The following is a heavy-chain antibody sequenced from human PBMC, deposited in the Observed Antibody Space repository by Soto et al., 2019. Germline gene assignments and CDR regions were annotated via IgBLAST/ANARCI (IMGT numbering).Heavy chain of an antibody. Sequence: SETLSLTCTVSGASISGFYWSWIRKSAGKGLEWIGRIYATGTTDYNPSLKSRVMKSVDTSKKQFFLKLRSVTAADTAVYYCVKDGTKTLRDWFDPWGQGISVTVSS. CDR1: GASISGFY. V-gene: IGHV4-4*07. D-gene: IGHD1-1*01. CDR3: VKDGTKTLRDWFDP. J-gene: IGHJ5*02. CDR2: IYATGTT.